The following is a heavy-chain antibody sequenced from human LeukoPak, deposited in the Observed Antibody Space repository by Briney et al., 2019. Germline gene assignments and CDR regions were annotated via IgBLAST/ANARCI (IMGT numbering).Heavy chain of an antibody. Sequence: GGSLRLSCAASGFTFDDYGMSWVRHAPGKGLEWVSGINWNGGSTGYADSVKGRFTISRDNAKNSLYLQMNSLRAEDTALYHCARASHLYDSSSYYRDAFDIWGQGTMVTVSS. V-gene: IGHV3-20*01. CDR1: GFTFDDYG. CDR3: ARASHLYDSSSYYRDAFDI. D-gene: IGHD3-22*01. CDR2: INWNGGST. J-gene: IGHJ3*02.